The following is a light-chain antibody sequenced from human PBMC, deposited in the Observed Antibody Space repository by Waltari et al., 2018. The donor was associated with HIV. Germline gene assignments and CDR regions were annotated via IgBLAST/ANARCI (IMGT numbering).Light chain of an antibody. Sequence: QSALTQPASVSGSPGQSITIYCTGTSRNVGSDDLVSWYQQHPGAAPKLIIYEVTNRPSGVSNRFSGSKSGNTASLTISGLQAEDEADYYCCSCPRSGIRYVFGTGTKVTVL. CDR3: CSCPRSGIRYV. V-gene: IGLV2-23*02. J-gene: IGLJ1*01. CDR2: EVT. CDR1: SRNVGSDDL.